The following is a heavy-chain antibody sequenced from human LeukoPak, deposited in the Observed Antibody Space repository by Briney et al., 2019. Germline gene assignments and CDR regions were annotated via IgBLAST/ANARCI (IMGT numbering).Heavy chain of an antibody. J-gene: IGHJ4*02. V-gene: IGHV4-59*12. CDR2: IYYSGST. CDR1: GGSISSYY. Sequence: SETLSLTCTVSGGSISSYYWSWIRQPPGKGLEWIGYIYYSGSTNYNPSLKSRVTISVDTSKNQFSLKLSSVTAADTAVYYCAKDRLAYCGGDCYSASGYWGQGTLVTVSS. CDR3: AKDRLAYCGGDCYSASGY. D-gene: IGHD2-21*02.